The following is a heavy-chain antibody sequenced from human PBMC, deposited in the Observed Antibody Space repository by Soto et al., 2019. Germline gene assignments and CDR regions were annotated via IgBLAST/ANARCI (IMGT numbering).Heavy chain of an antibody. CDR1: GYTFTSYG. D-gene: IGHD2-8*01. CDR3: ARDGPLELADIVLMVYANYYMDV. J-gene: IGHJ6*03. Sequence: ASVKVSCKASGYTFTSYGISWVRQAPGQGLEWMGWISAYNGNTNYAQKLQGRVTMTTDTSTSTAYMELRSLRSDDTAVYYCARDGPLELADIVLMVYANYYMDVWGKGTTVTVSS. V-gene: IGHV1-18*01. CDR2: ISAYNGNT.